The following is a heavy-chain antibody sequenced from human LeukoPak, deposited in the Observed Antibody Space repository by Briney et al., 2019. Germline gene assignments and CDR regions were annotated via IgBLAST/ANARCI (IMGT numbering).Heavy chain of an antibody. Sequence: GGSLRLPCAASGFTFSSYAMSWVRQAPGKGLEWVSAISGSGGSTYYADSVKGRFTISRDNSKNTLYLQMNSLRAEDTAVYYCAKRGYSGYDDWGYFDYWGQGTLVTVSS. D-gene: IGHD5-12*01. J-gene: IGHJ4*02. V-gene: IGHV3-23*01. CDR3: AKRGYSGYDDWGYFDY. CDR1: GFTFSSYA. CDR2: ISGSGGST.